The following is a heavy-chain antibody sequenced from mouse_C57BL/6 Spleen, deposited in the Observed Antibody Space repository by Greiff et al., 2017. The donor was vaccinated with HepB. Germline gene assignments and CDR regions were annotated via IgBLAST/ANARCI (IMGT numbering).Heavy chain of an antibody. D-gene: IGHD3-2*02. CDR2: INPNNGGT. Sequence: VQLQQSGPELVKPGASVKMSCKASGYTFTDYNMHWVKQSHGKSLEWIGYINPNNGGTSYNQKFKGKATLTVNKSSSTAYMELRSLTSEDSAVYYCARGEQLRSPWFAYWGQGTLVTVSA. CDR3: ARGEQLRSPWFAY. J-gene: IGHJ3*01. V-gene: IGHV1-22*01. CDR1: GYTFTDYN.